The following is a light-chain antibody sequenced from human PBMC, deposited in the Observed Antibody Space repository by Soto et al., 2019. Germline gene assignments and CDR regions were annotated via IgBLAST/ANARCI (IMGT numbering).Light chain of an antibody. V-gene: IGKV3D-20*02. CDR2: DAS. Sequence: EILLTQSPDTLSLSPGERATLSCRASQTVSSNYLAWCQQRPGQAPRLLIYDASNRATGIPARFSGSGSGTDFTLTISSLEPEDIAVYYCQQRSNWPTFGQGTKVDIK. J-gene: IGKJ1*01. CDR3: QQRSNWPT. CDR1: QTVSSNY.